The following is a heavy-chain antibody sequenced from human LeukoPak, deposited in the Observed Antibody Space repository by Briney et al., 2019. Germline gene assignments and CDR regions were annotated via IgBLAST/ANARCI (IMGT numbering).Heavy chain of an antibody. CDR1: GGSISSYY. Sequence: PSETLSLTCTVSGGSISSYYWSWIRQPPGKGLEWIGYIYYSGSTNYNPSLKSRVTISVDTSKNRFSLMLSSVTAADTAVYYCARDKRYFDAFDIWGQGTMVTVSS. J-gene: IGHJ3*02. CDR3: ARDKRYFDAFDI. V-gene: IGHV4-59*01. D-gene: IGHD3-9*01. CDR2: IYYSGST.